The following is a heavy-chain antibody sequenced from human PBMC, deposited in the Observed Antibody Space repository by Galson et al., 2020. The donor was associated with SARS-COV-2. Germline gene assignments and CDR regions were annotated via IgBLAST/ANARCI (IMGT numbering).Heavy chain of an antibody. J-gene: IGHJ6*02. D-gene: IGHD3-10*01. CDR3: ARMVQGVALKIYYYYGMDV. Sequence: TVSGGSISSYYWSWIRQPPGKGLEWIGYIFYSGSTNYNPSLKSRVTISVDTSKNQFSLKLSSVTAADTAVYYCARMVQGVALKIYYYYGMDVWGQGTTVTVSS. CDR1: GGSISSYY. V-gene: IGHV4-59*01. CDR2: IFYSGST.